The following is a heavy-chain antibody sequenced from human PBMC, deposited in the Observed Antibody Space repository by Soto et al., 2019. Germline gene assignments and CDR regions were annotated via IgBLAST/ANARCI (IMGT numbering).Heavy chain of an antibody. D-gene: IGHD3-10*01. V-gene: IGHV1-8*01. CDR1: GYTFTSYD. Sequence: ASVKVSCKASGYTFTSYDINWVRLAPGQGLEWMGWMNGDRDNASCGQKFQGRLTMTKDTSKSTAYMELSSLTSEDTAVYYCASQESSWGQGTLVTVSS. CDR3: ASQESS. J-gene: IGHJ5*02. CDR2: MNGDRDNA.